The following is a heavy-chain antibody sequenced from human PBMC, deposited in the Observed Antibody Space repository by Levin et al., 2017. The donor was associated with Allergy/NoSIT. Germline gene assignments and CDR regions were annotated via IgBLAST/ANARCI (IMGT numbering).Heavy chain of an antibody. J-gene: IGHJ4*02. V-gene: IGHV4-39*01. CDR1: GGSISSSSYY. CDR3: ARHINYPGIAAAGTLYYFDY. D-gene: IGHD6-13*01. Sequence: SETLSLTCTVSGGSISSSSYYWGWIRQPPGKGLEWIGSIYYSGSTYYNPSLKSRVTISVDTSKNQFSLKLSSVTAADTAVYYCARHINYPGIAAAGTLYYFDYWGQGTLVTVSS. CDR2: IYYSGST.